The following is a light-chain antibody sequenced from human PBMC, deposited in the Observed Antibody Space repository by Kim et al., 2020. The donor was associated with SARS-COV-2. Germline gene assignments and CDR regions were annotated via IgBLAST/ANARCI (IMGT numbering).Light chain of an antibody. V-gene: IGKV1-5*03. CDR1: QSISSW. CDR2: KAS. CDR3: QQDKSYPLT. J-gene: IGKJ4*01. Sequence: DIQMTQSPSTLSASVGDRVTITCRASQSISSWLAWYQQKPGKAPKLLIYKASSLESGVPSRFSGSGSGTEFTLTISILQPDDFATYYCQQDKSYPLTFGGGTKVDIK.